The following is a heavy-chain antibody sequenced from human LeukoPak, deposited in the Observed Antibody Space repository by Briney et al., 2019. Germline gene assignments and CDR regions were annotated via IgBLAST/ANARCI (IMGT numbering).Heavy chain of an antibody. V-gene: IGHV3-23*01. J-gene: IGHJ6*02. Sequence: GGSLRLSCAASGFTFSDYAMSWVRQAPGKGLEWVSALSGSGGSTFYADSVKGRFTVSRDNSKNTLYLQMNSLTVEDTAIYYCAKVGVPGPYYYGMDVWAQGTTVTVSS. CDR3: AKVGVPGPYYYGMDV. CDR1: GFTFSDYA. D-gene: IGHD3-16*01. CDR2: LSGSGGST.